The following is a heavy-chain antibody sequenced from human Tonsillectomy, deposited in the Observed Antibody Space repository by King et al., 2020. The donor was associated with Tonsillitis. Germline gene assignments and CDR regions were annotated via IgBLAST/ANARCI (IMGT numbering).Heavy chain of an antibody. D-gene: IGHD3-22*01. Sequence: QLVQSGGGLVQPGGSLRLSCAASGFTFSSYAMSWVRQAPGKGLEWVSAISGSGGSTYYADSVKGRFTISRDNSKNTLYLQMNSLRAEDTAVYYCAKDLFHYYYDSSGYQPLNYWGQGTLVTVSS. V-gene: IGHV3-23*04. J-gene: IGHJ4*02. CDR3: AKDLFHYYYDSSGYQPLNY. CDR1: GFTFSSYA. CDR2: ISGSGGST.